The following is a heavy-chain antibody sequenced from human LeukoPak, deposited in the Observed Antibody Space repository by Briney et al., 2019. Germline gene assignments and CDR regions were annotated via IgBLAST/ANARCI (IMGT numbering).Heavy chain of an antibody. CDR2: YSGTT. D-gene: IGHD3-3*01. CDR3: ARLHRRITIFGVVIMPDY. Sequence: YSGTTYYNPSPKSRFTISVDTSKNQFSLKLSSVPAADTAVYYCARLHRRITIFGVVIMPDYWGQGTLVTVSS. V-gene: IGHV4-39*01. J-gene: IGHJ4*02.